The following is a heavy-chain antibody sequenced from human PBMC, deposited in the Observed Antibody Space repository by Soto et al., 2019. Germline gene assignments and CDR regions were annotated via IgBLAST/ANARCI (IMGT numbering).Heavy chain of an antibody. Sequence: SVKVSCKASGYTFTSYGISWVRQAPGQGLEWMGGIIPRSATSNYAQKFQGRVTITADESTNTAYMELSSLRSEDTAVYYCAREGLVLVPTTVNSDYYYYAMDVWGQGTTVTVSS. J-gene: IGHJ6*02. V-gene: IGHV1-69*13. CDR2: IIPRSATS. CDR1: GYTFTSYG. CDR3: AREGLVLVPTTVNSDYYYYAMDV. D-gene: IGHD2-2*01.